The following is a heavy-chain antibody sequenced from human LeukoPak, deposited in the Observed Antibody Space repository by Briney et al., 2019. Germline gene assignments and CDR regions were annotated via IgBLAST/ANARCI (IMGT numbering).Heavy chain of an antibody. J-gene: IGHJ5*02. CDR1: GGSISSYY. V-gene: IGHV4-59*08. CDR3: AGQQLGSRAFFS. D-gene: IGHD1-1*01. Sequence: SSETLSLTCTVSGGSISSYYWSWIRQPPGKGLEWIGRIYSSGLSNYNPSLKSRISISADTSKNQFSLKVYSVTAADTAVYYCAGQQLGSRAFFSWGQGTLVTVSS. CDR2: IYSSGLS.